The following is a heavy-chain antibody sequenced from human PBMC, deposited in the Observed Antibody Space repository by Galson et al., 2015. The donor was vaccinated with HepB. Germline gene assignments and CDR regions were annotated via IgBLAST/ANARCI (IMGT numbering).Heavy chain of an antibody. CDR3: AKGGSSSWYASPRFDY. CDR1: GFTFSSYD. J-gene: IGHJ4*02. Sequence: CAASGFTFSSYDMHWVRQAPGKGLEWVAVISYAGSNKYYADSVKGRFTISRDNSKNTLYLQMNSLRAEDTAVYYCAKGGSSSWYASPRFDYWGQGTQATVSS. CDR2: ISYAGSNK. V-gene: IGHV3-30*18. D-gene: IGHD6-13*01.